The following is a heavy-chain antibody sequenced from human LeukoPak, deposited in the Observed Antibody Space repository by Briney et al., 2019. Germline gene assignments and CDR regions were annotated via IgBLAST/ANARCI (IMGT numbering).Heavy chain of an antibody. CDR1: GYSLSSGYY. Sequence: PSETLSLTCTVSGYSLSSGYYWGWIRQPPGKGLEWIGSIYHSGSTYYNPSLKSRVTISVDTSKNQFSLKLSSVTAADTAVYYCARELGYCSGGSCHRDYYWGQGTLVTVSS. CDR3: ARELGYCSGGSCHRDYY. V-gene: IGHV4-38-2*02. D-gene: IGHD2-15*01. J-gene: IGHJ4*02. CDR2: IYHSGST.